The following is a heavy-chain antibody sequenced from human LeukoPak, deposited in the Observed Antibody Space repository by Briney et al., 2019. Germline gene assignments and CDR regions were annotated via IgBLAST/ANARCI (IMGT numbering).Heavy chain of an antibody. CDR3: AKDHGAGSYYNHPDY. V-gene: IGHV3-23*01. Sequence: TGGSLRLSCAASGFTLSNYAMSWVRQAPGKGLEWVSGIGDTGGTTFYADSVKGRFTISRDNSKNTLSLQMNSLRAEDTAVYYCAKDHGAGSYYNHPDYWGQGTLVTVSS. CDR2: IGDTGGTT. D-gene: IGHD3-10*01. J-gene: IGHJ4*02. CDR1: GFTLSNYA.